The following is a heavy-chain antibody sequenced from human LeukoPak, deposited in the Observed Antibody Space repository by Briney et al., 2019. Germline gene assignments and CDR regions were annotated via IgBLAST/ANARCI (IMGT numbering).Heavy chain of an antibody. CDR2: INHSGST. Sequence: SETLSLTCAVYGGSFSGYYWSWIRQPPGKGLEWIGEINHSGSTNYNPSLKSRVTISVDTSKNQFSLKLSSVTAADTAVYYCARGYSVAGLFQDWGQGTLVTVSS. CDR1: GGSFSGYY. D-gene: IGHD6-19*01. V-gene: IGHV4-34*01. CDR3: ARGYSVAGLFQD. J-gene: IGHJ1*01.